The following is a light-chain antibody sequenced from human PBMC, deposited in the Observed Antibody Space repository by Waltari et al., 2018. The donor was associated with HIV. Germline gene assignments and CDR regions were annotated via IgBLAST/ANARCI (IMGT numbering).Light chain of an antibody. V-gene: IGLV2-23*02. J-gene: IGLJ3*02. Sequence: QSALTQPASVSGSPGQSITISCTGTSSYIGASTDVSWYQQYPGKAPRLLIHDVNKWPSGVSNRFSGSKSGNTASLTISGLQSEDEADYWCCSYAGSRSWVFGGGTKVTVL. CDR1: SSYIGASTD. CDR3: CSYAGSRSWV. CDR2: DVN.